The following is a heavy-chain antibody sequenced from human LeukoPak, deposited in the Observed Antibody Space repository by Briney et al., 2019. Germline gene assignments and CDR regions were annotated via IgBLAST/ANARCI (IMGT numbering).Heavy chain of an antibody. CDR1: GFTFSSYA. Sequence: GGSLRLSCAASGFTFSSYAMHWVRQAPGKGLEWVAVISYDGSNKYYADSVKGRFTISRDNSKNTLYLQMNSLRAEDTAVYYCARLGYCSSTSCYILSLDYWGQGTLVTVSS. CDR2: ISYDGSNK. CDR3: ARLGYCSSTSCYILSLDY. D-gene: IGHD2-2*02. J-gene: IGHJ4*02. V-gene: IGHV3-30-3*01.